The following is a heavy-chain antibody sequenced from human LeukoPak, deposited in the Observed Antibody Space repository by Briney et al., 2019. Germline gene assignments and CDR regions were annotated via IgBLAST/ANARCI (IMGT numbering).Heavy chain of an antibody. D-gene: IGHD3-22*01. CDR2: ISSSGSTI. J-gene: IGHJ4*02. CDR3: ARDSQYYYDSSGIGDY. V-gene: IGHV3-11*01. Sequence: GGSLRLSCAASGFTFSSYLMNWVRQAPGKGLEWVSYISSSGSTIYYADSVKGRFTISRDNAKNSLYLQMNSLRAEDTAVYYCARDSQYYYDSSGIGDYWGQGTLVTVSS. CDR1: GFTFSSYL.